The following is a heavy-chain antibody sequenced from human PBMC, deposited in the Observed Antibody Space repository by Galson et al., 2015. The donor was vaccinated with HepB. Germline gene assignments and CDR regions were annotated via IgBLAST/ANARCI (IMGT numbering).Heavy chain of an antibody. D-gene: IGHD3-22*01. CDR2: IAYDASTK. V-gene: IGHV3-30*03. CDR3: ATDYYDTSGYYYQDAFDM. J-gene: IGHJ3*02. CDR1: GFAFNSYT. Sequence: SLRLSCAVSGFAFNSYTMHWVRQAPGQGLEWVAVIAYDASTKYYTDSVKGRFTISRDNSKSTLYLQMNSLGAEDTAVYYCATDYYDTSGYYYQDAFDMGGQGTMVTVSS.